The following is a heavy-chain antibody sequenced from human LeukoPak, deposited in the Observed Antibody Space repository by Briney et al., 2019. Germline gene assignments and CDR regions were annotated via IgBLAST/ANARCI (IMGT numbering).Heavy chain of an antibody. D-gene: IGHD1-14*01. CDR1: GFTVSSNY. CDR2: IYSGGST. CDR3: ARMSIAGEFDY. J-gene: IGHJ4*02. Sequence: GGSLRLSWAASGFTVSSNYISWVRQAPGKGLEWVSFIYSGGSTYYADSVKGRFTRSRDNSNNTMYLQMNSLRAEDTAVYYCARMSIAGEFDYWGQGTLVTVSS. V-gene: IGHV3-53*01.